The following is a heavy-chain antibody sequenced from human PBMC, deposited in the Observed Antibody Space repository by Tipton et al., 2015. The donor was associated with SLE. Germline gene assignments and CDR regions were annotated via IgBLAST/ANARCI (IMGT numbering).Heavy chain of an antibody. J-gene: IGHJ4*02. V-gene: IGHV1-18*01. D-gene: IGHD3-10*01. CDR3: ARSSAFFYGSGSPSGHFDY. CDR2: ISAYNGNT. Sequence: QLVQSGPEVKKPGASVKVSCKASGYTFTSYGISWVRQAPGQGLEWMGWISAYNGNTNYAQKLQGRVTMTTDTSTSTAYMELRSLRSDDTAVYYCARSSAFFYGSGSPSGHFDYWGQGTLVTVSS. CDR1: GYTFTSYG.